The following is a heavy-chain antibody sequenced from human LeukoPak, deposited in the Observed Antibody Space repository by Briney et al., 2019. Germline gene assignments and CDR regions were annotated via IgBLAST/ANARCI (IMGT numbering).Heavy chain of an antibody. V-gene: IGHV4-61*08. CDR1: GGSISSGGYS. D-gene: IGHD3-22*01. Sequence: NPSQTLSLTCAVSGGSISSGGYSWSWIRQPPGKGLEWIGYIYYSGSTNYNPSLKSRVTISVDTSKNQFSLKLSSVTAADTAVYYCARGGYYYDSSGYSHLPDYWGQGTLVTVSA. CDR2: IYYSGST. CDR3: ARGGYYYDSSGYSHLPDY. J-gene: IGHJ4*02.